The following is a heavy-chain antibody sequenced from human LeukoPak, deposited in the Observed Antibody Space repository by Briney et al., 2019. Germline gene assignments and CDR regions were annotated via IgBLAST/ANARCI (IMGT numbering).Heavy chain of an antibody. D-gene: IGHD1-7*01. Sequence: SGGSLRLSCAASGFTFSSHAMSWVRQTPGKGLEWVSVISGSGGSTYSADSVKGRFTISRDNSKNTLYLQMNRLRAEDTAVYYCATGPWEAYKWNYGPPWFHPWGQGTLVTVSS. CDR2: ISGSGGST. J-gene: IGHJ5*02. V-gene: IGHV3-23*01. CDR1: GFTFSSHA. CDR3: ATGPWEAYKWNYGPPWFHP.